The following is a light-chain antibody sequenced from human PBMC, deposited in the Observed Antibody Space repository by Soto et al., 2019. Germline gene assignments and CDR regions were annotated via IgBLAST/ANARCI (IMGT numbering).Light chain of an antibody. CDR3: QQYGSSRWT. V-gene: IGKV3-20*01. CDR2: GAF. Sequence: EIVMTQSPATLSVSPGERATLSCRASQSVSYTFLAWYQQKPGQAPRLLIHGAFSRATGIPDRFSGSGSGTDFTLTISTLEPEDSAVYYCQQYGSSRWTFGQGTKVDIK. J-gene: IGKJ1*01. CDR1: QSVSYTF.